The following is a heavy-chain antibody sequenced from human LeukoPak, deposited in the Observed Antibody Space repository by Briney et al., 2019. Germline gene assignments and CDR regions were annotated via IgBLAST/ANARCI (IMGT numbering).Heavy chain of an antibody. J-gene: IGHJ5*02. Sequence: PSETLSLTCTVSGGSLSSSSYYWGWIRQPPGKGLEWIGSIYYSGSTYYNPSLKSRVTISVDTSKNQFSLKLSSVTAADTAVYYCARYLAVAGTNWFDPWGQGTLVTVSS. CDR1: GGSLSSSSYY. D-gene: IGHD6-19*01. CDR2: IYYSGST. CDR3: ARYLAVAGTNWFDP. V-gene: IGHV4-39*01.